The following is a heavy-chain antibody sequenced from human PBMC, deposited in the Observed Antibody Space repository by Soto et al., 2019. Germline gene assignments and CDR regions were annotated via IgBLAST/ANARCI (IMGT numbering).Heavy chain of an antibody. CDR2: ISAYNGNT. V-gene: IGHV1-18*01. J-gene: IGHJ4*02. Sequence: ASVKVSCKASGYTFTSYGISWVRQAPGQGLEWMGWISAYNGNTNYAQKLQGRVTMTTDTSTSTAYMELRSLRSDDTAVYYCARDASDSSGWYFERSFYYWGQGTLVTVSS. CDR1: GYTFTSYG. D-gene: IGHD6-19*01. CDR3: ARDASDSSGWYFERSFYY.